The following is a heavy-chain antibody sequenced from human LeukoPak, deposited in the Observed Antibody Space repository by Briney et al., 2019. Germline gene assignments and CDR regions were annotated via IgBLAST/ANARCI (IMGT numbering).Heavy chain of an antibody. Sequence: ASVKVSCKASGYTFTGYSMHWVRQAPGQGLEWMGGINPNSGGTNYAQKFQGRVTMTRDTSTSTAYMELSRLRSDDTAVYYCARVRDKATYYGMDVWGQGTTVTVSS. CDR1: GYTFTGYS. J-gene: IGHJ6*02. V-gene: IGHV1-2*02. D-gene: IGHD5-24*01. CDR3: ARVRDKATYYGMDV. CDR2: INPNSGGT.